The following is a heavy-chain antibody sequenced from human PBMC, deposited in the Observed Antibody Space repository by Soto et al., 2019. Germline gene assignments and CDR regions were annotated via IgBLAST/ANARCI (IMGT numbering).Heavy chain of an antibody. CDR1: GCSMSSGGYY. D-gene: IGHD3-10*01. J-gene: IGHJ6*02. Sequence: KPXETRALTCTVSGCSMSSGGYYWSWIRQHPGKGLEWIGYIYYSGSTYYNPSLKSRVTISVDTSKNQFSLKLSSVTAADTAVYYCARGGSNYYGMDVWGQGTTVTVSS. V-gene: IGHV4-31*03. CDR3: ARGGSNYYGMDV. CDR2: IYYSGST.